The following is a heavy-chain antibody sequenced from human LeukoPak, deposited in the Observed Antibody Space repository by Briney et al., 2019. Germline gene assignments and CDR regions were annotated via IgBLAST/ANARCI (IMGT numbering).Heavy chain of an antibody. D-gene: IGHD2-2*01. CDR1: GGTFSSYA. Sequence: SVKVSCKASGGTFSSYAISWVRQAPGQGLEWMGGIIPIFGTANYAQKFQGRVTITADESTSTAYMELSSLRSEDTAVYYCARTPPYQLPSDNAFDTWGQGTMVTVSS. CDR3: ARTPPYQLPSDNAFDT. CDR2: IIPIFGTA. V-gene: IGHV1-69*13. J-gene: IGHJ3*02.